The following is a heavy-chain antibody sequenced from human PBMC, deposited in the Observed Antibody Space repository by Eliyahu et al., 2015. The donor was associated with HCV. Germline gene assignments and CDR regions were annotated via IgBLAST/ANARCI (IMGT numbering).Heavy chain of an antibody. V-gene: IGHV3-23*01. CDR2: ISGSGGST. J-gene: IGHJ4*02. CDR1: GFIFTTYA. Sequence: EVQLLESGGGLVQPGGSLRLSCAASGFIFTTYAMSWVRQAPGKGLEWVSAISGSGGSTDYADSVKGRFTISRDNSKNTLYLQMNSLRVEDTAVYYCAKRRGASDGDFFDDWGQGTLITVSS. CDR3: AKRRGASDGDFFDD. D-gene: IGHD4-17*01.